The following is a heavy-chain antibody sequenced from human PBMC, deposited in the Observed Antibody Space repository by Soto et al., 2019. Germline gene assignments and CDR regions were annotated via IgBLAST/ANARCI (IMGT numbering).Heavy chain of an antibody. J-gene: IGHJ3*02. CDR3: ARDSYYYDSSGYYPLDAFDI. CDR2: IYYSGST. CDR1: GGSISSGDYY. Sequence: SETLSLTCTVSGGSISSGDYYGSWIRQPPGKSLEWIGYIYYSGSTYYNPSLKSRVTISVDTSKDQFSLKLSSVTAADTAVYYCARDSYYYDSSGYYPLDAFDIWGQGTMVTVSS. D-gene: IGHD3-22*01. V-gene: IGHV4-30-4*01.